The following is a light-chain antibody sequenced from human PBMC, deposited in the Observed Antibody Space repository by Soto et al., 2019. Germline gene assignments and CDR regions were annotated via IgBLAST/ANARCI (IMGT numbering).Light chain of an antibody. J-gene: IGKJ1*01. V-gene: IGKV1-12*01. Sequence: DIQMTQSPSSVSASVGDRVTITCRASQGVGGWLAWYQQKPGKSPSLLIYAASSLQSGVPSRFSGSGSGADFTLIISSLQPADVATYYCQQANTVPWTFGQGTKVEIK. CDR3: QQANTVPWT. CDR2: AAS. CDR1: QGVGGW.